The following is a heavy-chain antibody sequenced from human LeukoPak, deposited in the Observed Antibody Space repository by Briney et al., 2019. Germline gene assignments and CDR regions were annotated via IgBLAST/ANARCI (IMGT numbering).Heavy chain of an antibody. D-gene: IGHD6-6*01. V-gene: IGHV4-34*01. CDR1: GGSFSGYY. J-gene: IGHJ4*02. CDR3: AKRDVDIAASGGSDY. CDR2: INHSGST. Sequence: SETLSLTCAVYGGSFSGYYWSWIRQPPGKGLEWIGEINHSGSTNYNPSLKSRVTISVDTSKNQFSLKLSSVTAADTAVYYCAKRDVDIAASGGSDYWGQGTLVTVSS.